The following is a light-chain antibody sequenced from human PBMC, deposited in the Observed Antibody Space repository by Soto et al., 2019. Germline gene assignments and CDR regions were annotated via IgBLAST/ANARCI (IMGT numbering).Light chain of an antibody. CDR2: GAS. V-gene: IGKV3-20*01. J-gene: IGKJ3*01. CDR1: QSVSSNN. Sequence: EIVMTQSPATLSVSPVERATLSCMASQSVSSNNFAWYQQKPGQAPRLLIYGASSRATGIPDRFSGSGSGTDFTLSINRLEPEDFAVFYCQQYGSLPFTFGPGTKVDIK. CDR3: QQYGSLPFT.